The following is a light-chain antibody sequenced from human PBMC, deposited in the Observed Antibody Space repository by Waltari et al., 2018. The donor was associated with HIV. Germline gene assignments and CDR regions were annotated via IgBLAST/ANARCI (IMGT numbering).Light chain of an antibody. CDR2: GAS. Sequence: IVLTQSPGTLSLSPGEGAALSCRASQSVTGDYLAWYQQKPGQPPRVLIFGASSRATGIPDRFTGSGSGTDFTLTISRLKPEDSAVYYCQQYATSQSITFGQGTRLEI. V-gene: IGKV3-20*01. CDR1: QSVTGDY. J-gene: IGKJ5*01. CDR3: QQYATSQSIT.